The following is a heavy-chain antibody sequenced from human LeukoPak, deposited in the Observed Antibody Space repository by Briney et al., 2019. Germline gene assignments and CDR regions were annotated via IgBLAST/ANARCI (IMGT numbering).Heavy chain of an antibody. V-gene: IGHV4-39*07. Sequence: SETLSLTCTVSGGSISSSSYYWGWIRQPPGKGLEWIGSIYYSGSTYYSPSLKSRVTISVDTSKNQFSLKLSSVTAADTAVYYCARDHYFDSSRSGSDAFDIWGQGTMVTVSS. CDR3: ARDHYFDSSRSGSDAFDI. CDR2: IYYSGST. CDR1: GGSISSSSYY. D-gene: IGHD3-22*01. J-gene: IGHJ3*02.